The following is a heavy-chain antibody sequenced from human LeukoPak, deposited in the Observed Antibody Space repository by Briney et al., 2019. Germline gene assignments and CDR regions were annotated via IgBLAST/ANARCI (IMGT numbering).Heavy chain of an antibody. CDR2: ISGSGGTT. D-gene: IGHD5-12*01. CDR1: GFTFSNYA. V-gene: IGHV3-23*01. Sequence: GGSLRLSCATSGFTFSNYAVSWVRQAPGKRLEWVSSISGSGGTTYYADSVKGRFTISRDNSKNTLYLQMNSLRAEDTAVYYCAKDPYRASSGLVDYWGQGTLVTVSS. J-gene: IGHJ4*02. CDR3: AKDPYRASSGLVDY.